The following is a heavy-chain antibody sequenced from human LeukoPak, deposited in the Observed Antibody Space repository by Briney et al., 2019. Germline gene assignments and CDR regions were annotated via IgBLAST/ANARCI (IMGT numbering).Heavy chain of an antibody. D-gene: IGHD5-18*01. V-gene: IGHV1-2*02. CDR3: ARGDRRRIQGRDNNWFDP. J-gene: IGHJ5*02. Sequence: GASVKVSCKASGGTFSSYAISWVRQAPGQGLEWMGWINPNSGGTNYAQKFQGRVTMTRDTSISTAYMELSRLRSDDTAVYYCARGDRRRIQGRDNNWFDPWGQGTLVTVSS. CDR1: GGTFSSYA. CDR2: INPNSGGT.